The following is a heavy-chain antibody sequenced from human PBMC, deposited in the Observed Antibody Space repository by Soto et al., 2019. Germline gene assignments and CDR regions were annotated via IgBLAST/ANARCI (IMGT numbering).Heavy chain of an antibody. CDR1: GFTFSSSW. CDR2: ISSSSSYI. CDR3: ARDLQRYYYGSGSYSSMDV. V-gene: IGHV3-21*01. D-gene: IGHD3-10*01. J-gene: IGHJ6*02. Sequence: LRLSCGASGFTFSSSWMNWVGQAPGTGLEWVSSISSSSSYIYYADSVKGRFTISRDNAKNSLYLQMNSLRAEDTAVYYCARDLQRYYYGSGSYSSMDVWGQGTTVTVSS.